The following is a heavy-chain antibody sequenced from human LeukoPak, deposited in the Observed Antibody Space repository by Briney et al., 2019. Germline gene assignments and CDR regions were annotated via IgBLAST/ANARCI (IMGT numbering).Heavy chain of an antibody. V-gene: IGHV3-30-3*01. CDR1: GFTFSSYA. D-gene: IGHD7-27*01. CDR3: ASLTGPFDY. Sequence: GGSLRLSCAASGFTFSSYAMHWVRQAPGKGLEWMAIISYDGSSTYYADSVKGRFTISRDNSKNTLYLQMNSLRTEDTAVYYCASLTGPFDYWGQGTLVTVSS. CDR2: ISYDGSST. J-gene: IGHJ4*02.